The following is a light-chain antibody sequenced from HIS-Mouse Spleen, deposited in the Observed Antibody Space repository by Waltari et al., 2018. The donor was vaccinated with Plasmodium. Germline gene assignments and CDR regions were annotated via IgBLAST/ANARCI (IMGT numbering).Light chain of an antibody. CDR3: QQYGSSPYT. CDR1: QSVSSSY. V-gene: IGKV3-20*01. CDR2: GAS. J-gene: IGKJ2*01. Sequence: EIVFTQSPGTLSLSPGERATLPCRASQSVSSSYLAWYQQKHGQAPRLLIYGASSRAPGIPDRFSGSGSGTDFTLTISRLEPEDFAVYYCQQYGSSPYTFGQGTKLEIK.